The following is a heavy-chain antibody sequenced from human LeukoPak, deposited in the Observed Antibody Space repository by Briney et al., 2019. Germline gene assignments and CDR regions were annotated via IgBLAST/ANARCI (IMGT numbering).Heavy chain of an antibody. CDR1: GFTFSSYG. CDR3: ARVVATIYGYYYYYMDV. D-gene: IGHD5-12*01. CDR2: IRYDGSNK. Sequence: GGSLRLSCAASGFTFSSYGMHWVRQAPGKGLEWVAFIRYDGSNKYYADSVKGRFTISRDNSKNTLYLQMNSLRAEDTAVYYCARVVATIYGYYYYYMDVWGKGTTVTISS. J-gene: IGHJ6*03. V-gene: IGHV3-30*02.